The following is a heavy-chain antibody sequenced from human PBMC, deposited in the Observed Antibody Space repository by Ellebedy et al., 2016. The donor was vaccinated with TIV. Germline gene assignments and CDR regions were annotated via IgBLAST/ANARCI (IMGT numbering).Heavy chain of an antibody. D-gene: IGHD1-1*01. CDR1: GFTFMDYW. Sequence: PGGSLRLSCVGSGFTFMDYWMTWVRQAPGKGLEWVANINQEGSQKRYVDSVEGRFTISRDDVKASVFLQMSNLRAEDTAVYYCARVNSGDNPDYWGQGTLVTVSS. V-gene: IGHV3-7*03. J-gene: IGHJ4*02. CDR3: ARVNSGDNPDY. CDR2: INQEGSQK.